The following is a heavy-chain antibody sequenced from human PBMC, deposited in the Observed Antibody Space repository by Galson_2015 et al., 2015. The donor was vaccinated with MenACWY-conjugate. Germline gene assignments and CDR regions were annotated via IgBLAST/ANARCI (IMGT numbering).Heavy chain of an antibody. J-gene: IGHJ4*02. CDR3: ARTGGSPPRGFDY. V-gene: IGHV3-74*01. CDR2: INSDGSST. Sequence: SLRLSCAASGFTFTTYWMHWVRQVPGKGLVWVSRINSDGSSTNYADSVKGRITISRDNAKNTLYLQMNSLRAEDTAVYYCARTGGSPPRGFDYWGQGTLVTVSS. CDR1: GFTFTTYW. D-gene: IGHD1-26*01.